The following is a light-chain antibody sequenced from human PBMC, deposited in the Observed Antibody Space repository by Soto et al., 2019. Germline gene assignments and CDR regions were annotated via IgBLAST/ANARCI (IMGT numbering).Light chain of an antibody. CDR1: QSISSSY. Sequence: EIVLTQSPGTLSLSPGERSTLSCRASQSISSSYLAWYQQKPGQAPRLLIYGASNRATGIPDRFSGSGSGTDFTLTISRLEPEDFAVYYCQQYGSSPPSVTFGQGTHWR. V-gene: IGKV3-20*01. CDR3: QQYGSSPPSVT. J-gene: IGKJ5*01. CDR2: GAS.